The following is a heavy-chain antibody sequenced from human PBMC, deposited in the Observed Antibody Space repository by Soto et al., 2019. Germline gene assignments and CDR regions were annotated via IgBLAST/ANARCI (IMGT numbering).Heavy chain of an antibody. CDR1: GGIFTRYD. D-gene: IGHD2-15*01. V-gene: IGHV1-69*01. Sequence: QVQLVQSGAEVKKPGSSVKVSCKASGGIFTRYDIRWVRQAPGQGLEWMGAIIPIFGTANYAQKFQGRVTITADASTSTAYMELSSLRSEDTAIYYCAINEGRDVPNFDYWGQGTLVTVSS. CDR2: IIPIFGTA. J-gene: IGHJ4*02. CDR3: AINEGRDVPNFDY.